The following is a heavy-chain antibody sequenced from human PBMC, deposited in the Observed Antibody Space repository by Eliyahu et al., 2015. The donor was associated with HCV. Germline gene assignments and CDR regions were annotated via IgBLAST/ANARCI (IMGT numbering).Heavy chain of an antibody. Sequence: DVQLVESGGGLIPPGGSLRLSCAASGFSFNNAWMNRVRQSPGKGLGWVGRIKSRTDGGATEYAEPVKGRFTISREDSKNTLYLQMHSLKIEDTAVYYCTARAGVYWGQGTLVTVSS. CDR2: IKSRTDGGAT. J-gene: IGHJ4*02. CDR1: GFSFNNAW. CDR3: TARAGVY. V-gene: IGHV3-15*01.